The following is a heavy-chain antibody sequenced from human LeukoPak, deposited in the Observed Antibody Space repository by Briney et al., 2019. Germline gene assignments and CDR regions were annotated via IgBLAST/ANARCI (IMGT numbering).Heavy chain of an antibody. V-gene: IGHV3-48*01. CDR1: GFTFSTYS. Sequence: TVGSLRLSCAASGFTFSTYSMNWVRQAPGKGLEWVSYITSSSSTIYYADSVRGRFTISRDNAKNSLYLQMNSLRAEDTAVYYCARILTTGTTVSYWGQGTLVTVSS. CDR2: ITSSSSTI. D-gene: IGHD1-1*01. J-gene: IGHJ4*02. CDR3: ARILTTGTTVSY.